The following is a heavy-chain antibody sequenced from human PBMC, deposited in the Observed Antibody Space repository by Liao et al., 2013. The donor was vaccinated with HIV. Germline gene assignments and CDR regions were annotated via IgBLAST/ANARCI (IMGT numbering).Heavy chain of an antibody. Sequence: QVQLQESGPGLVKPSETLSLTCTVSGGSIRSYYWIWIRQPPGKRLEWIGYVYYSGSTKYNPSLESRVTISVDTSKNQFSLKLSSVTAADTAVYYCARSDYDYVWGSYNNKNYFDYWGQGTLVTVSS. J-gene: IGHJ4*02. CDR3: ARSDYDYVWGSYNNKNYFDY. CDR2: VYYSGST. CDR1: GGSIRSYY. D-gene: IGHD3-16*01. V-gene: IGHV4-59*12.